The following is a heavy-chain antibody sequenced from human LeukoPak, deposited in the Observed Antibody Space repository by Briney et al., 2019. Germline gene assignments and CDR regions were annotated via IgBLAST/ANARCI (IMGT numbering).Heavy chain of an antibody. Sequence: PGGSLRLSCAASGFTFSSYGLHWVRQAPGKGLEWVAVVSFDGSDKYYADSVKGRFTISRDNRKNILYLQMSSLSIEDTALYYCATGVTAIENFDYGGQGTLVTVSS. D-gene: IGHD2-21*02. CDR1: GFTFSSYG. CDR2: VSFDGSDK. V-gene: IGHV3-30*03. J-gene: IGHJ4*02. CDR3: ATGVTAIENFDY.